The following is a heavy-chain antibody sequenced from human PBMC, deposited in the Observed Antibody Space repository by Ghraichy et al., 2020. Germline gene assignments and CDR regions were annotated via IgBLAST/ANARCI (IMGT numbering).Heavy chain of an antibody. J-gene: IGHJ4*02. Sequence: SVKVSCKASGGTFSKYAFSWVRQAPGQGLEWMGGIIPMIGTANYAQRFQDRVTISADEFTTTAYMELSSLRSDDTAVYYCARMVADSGYDQPFDHWGQGTLVTVSS. V-gene: IGHV1-69*13. CDR2: IIPMIGTA. CDR3: ARMVADSGYDQPFDH. D-gene: IGHD5-12*01. CDR1: GGTFSKYA.